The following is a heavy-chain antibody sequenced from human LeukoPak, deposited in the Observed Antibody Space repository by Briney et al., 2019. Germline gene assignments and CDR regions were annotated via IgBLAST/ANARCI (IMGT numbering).Heavy chain of an antibody. D-gene: IGHD3-16*01. CDR1: GFTFSSYA. CDR2: ISGSSGNT. CDR3: AKDLWSYEDAFDI. J-gene: IGHJ3*02. V-gene: IGHV3-23*01. Sequence: PGGSLRLSCAASGFTFSSYAMHWVRQAPGKGLEWVSTISGSSGNTYYADSVKGRFTISRDNSKNTLYLQMNSLRAEDTAVYYCAKDLWSYEDAFDIWGQGTMVTVSS.